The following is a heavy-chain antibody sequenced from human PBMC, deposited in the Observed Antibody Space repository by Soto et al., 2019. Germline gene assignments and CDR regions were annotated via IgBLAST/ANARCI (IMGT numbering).Heavy chain of an antibody. D-gene: IGHD4-17*01. CDR1: GGSISRGGKY. V-gene: IGHV4-31*03. J-gene: IGHJ4*02. Sequence: PSETLSLTCTVSGGSISRGGKYWSWIRQHPGKGLEWIGYIYYSGSAYYNPSLKSRVTISVDTSKNQFSLKLSSVTAADTAVYYCARAYTVTSYWDFDYWGPGTMVAVYS. CDR3: ARAYTVTSYWDFDY. CDR2: IYYSGSA.